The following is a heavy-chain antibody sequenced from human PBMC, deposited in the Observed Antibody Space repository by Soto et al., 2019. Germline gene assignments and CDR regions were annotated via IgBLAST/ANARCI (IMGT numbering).Heavy chain of an antibody. CDR1: GGSISSSSYY. CDR3: PRHHVYSSSYADR. CDR2: INYRGST. Sequence: QLQLQESGPGLVKTSETLSLTCTVSGGSISSSSYYWGWIRQAPGKGLEWFGSINYRGSTYYNPSLQRVASLSVDASKDLFAPRGLALPAACTALYSYPRHHVYSSSYADRWGGGNLVTVSS. D-gene: IGHD6-13*01. V-gene: IGHV4-39*01. J-gene: IGHJ5*02.